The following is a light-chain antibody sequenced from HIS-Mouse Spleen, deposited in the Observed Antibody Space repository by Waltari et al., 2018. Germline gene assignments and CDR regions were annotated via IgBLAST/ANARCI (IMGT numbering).Light chain of an antibody. CDR2: DVS. CDR1: SSDVGGYNY. Sequence: QSALTQPRSVSGSPGQSVTISCPGTSSDVGGYNYVSWYQQHPGNAPKLMIYDVSKRPSGVPDRFSGSKSGNTASLTISGLQAEDEADYYCCSYAGSSTSWVFGGGTKLTVL. CDR3: CSYAGSSTSWV. V-gene: IGLV2-11*01. J-gene: IGLJ3*02.